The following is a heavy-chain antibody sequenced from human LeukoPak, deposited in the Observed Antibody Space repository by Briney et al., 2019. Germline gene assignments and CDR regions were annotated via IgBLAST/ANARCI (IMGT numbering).Heavy chain of an antibody. D-gene: IGHD7-27*01. Sequence: SETLSLTCTVSGGSIRSGGYYGSWIRQHPGKGLEWIGYIYYSGNTYYNPSLKSRVTISVDTSKNQFSLKLSSVTAADTAVYYCAMDTHWGYLEWGQGTLVTVSS. CDR3: AMDTHWGYLE. J-gene: IGHJ1*01. CDR2: IYYSGNT. V-gene: IGHV4-31*03. CDR1: GGSIRSGGYY.